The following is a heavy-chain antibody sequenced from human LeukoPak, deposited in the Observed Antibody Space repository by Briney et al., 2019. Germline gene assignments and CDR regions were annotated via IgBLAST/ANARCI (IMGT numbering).Heavy chain of an antibody. V-gene: IGHV4-4*07. D-gene: IGHD3-22*01. CDR3: ARGVYYYDSSGLDFDY. CDR1: GDSISSFY. Sequence: SETLSLTCTVSGDSISSFYWSWIRQPAGKGLEWIGRIHPSGITNYNPSLESRVTMSADTSKNQFSLKLSSVTAADTAVYYCARGVYYYDSSGLDFDYWGQGTLVTVSS. CDR2: IHPSGIT. J-gene: IGHJ4*02.